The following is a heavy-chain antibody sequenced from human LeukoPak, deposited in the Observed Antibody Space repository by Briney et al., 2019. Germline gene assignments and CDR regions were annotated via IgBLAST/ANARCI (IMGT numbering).Heavy chain of an antibody. CDR2: IYYSGST. CDR3: ARDHYDFWSGYDP. D-gene: IGHD3-3*01. Sequence: SKTLSLTCTVSGGSISSSSYYWGWIRQPPGKGLEWIGSIYYSGSTYYNPSLKSRVTISVDTSKNQFSLKLSSVTAADTAVYYCARDHYDFWSGYDPWGQGTLVTVSS. J-gene: IGHJ5*02. CDR1: GGSISSSSYY. V-gene: IGHV4-39*07.